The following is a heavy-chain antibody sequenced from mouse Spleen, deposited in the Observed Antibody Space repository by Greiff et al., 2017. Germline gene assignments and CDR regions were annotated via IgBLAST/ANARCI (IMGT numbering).Heavy chain of an antibody. CDR2: IYPGSGST. CDR1: GYTFTSYW. CDR3: ARTPYGNYEAWFAY. Sequence: VQLQQPGAELVKPGASVKMSCKASGYTFTSYWITWVKQRPGQGLEWIGDIYPGSGSTNYNEKFKSKATLTVDTSSSTAYMQLSSLTSEDSAVYYCARTPYGNYEAWFAYWGQGTLVTVSA. V-gene: IGHV1-55*01. J-gene: IGHJ3*01. D-gene: IGHD2-10*02.